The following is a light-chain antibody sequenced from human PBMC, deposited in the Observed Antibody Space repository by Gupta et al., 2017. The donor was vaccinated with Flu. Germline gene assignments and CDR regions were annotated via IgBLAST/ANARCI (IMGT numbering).Light chain of an antibody. V-gene: IGKV1-5*01. CDR1: QSISRW. CDR3: QQYNTYLHT. CDR2: AGS. Sequence: GDRVTITWRASQSISRWLAWYQQKPGKAPTLLIYAGSNLEVGVPSRFSGSWSGTDFTLTISSLQPDDFATYYCQQYNTYLHTFGQGTRLQTK. J-gene: IGKJ2*01.